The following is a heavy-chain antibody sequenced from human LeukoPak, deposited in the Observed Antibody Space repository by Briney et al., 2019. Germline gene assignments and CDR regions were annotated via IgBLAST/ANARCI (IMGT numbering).Heavy chain of an antibody. D-gene: IGHD3-10*01. CDR2: ISYDGSSE. CDR1: GXTFSSYA. Sequence: GRSLRLSCAASGXTFSSYAMHWVRQAPGKGLEWVAVISYDGSSEYYADSVKGRFIISRDNSKNTLYLQMNSLRAEDTAVYYCVRDPLTYGSGRYYQAFDYWGQGTLVTVSS. CDR3: VRDPLTYGSGRYYQAFDY. J-gene: IGHJ4*02. V-gene: IGHV3-30-3*01.